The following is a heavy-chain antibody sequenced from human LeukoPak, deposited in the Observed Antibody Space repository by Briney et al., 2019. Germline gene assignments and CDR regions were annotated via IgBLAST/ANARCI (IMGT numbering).Heavy chain of an antibody. Sequence: PGGSLRLSCAASGFTFSSHAMHWVRQAPGKGLEWVAVISYDGSNTYYADSVKGRFTISRDNSKNTLYLQMNSLRAEDTAAYYCARGTVTPRGIWGQGTMVTVSS. D-gene: IGHD4-17*01. V-gene: IGHV3-30*04. CDR1: GFTFSSHA. CDR3: ARGTVTPRGI. J-gene: IGHJ3*02. CDR2: ISYDGSNT.